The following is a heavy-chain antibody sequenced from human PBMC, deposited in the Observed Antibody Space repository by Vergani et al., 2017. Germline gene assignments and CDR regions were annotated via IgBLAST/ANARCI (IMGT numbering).Heavy chain of an antibody. CDR2: IWYDGNNK. J-gene: IGHJ5*02. CDR3: ARDLRLLYNRFDP. D-gene: IGHD1-14*01. Sequence: QVQLVESGGGVVQPGRSLRLSCAASGFTFNQYGMHWVRQAPGKGLEWVAVIWYDGNNKQYADSVKVRFTISRDNSKSTMYLQMNSLRDEDTGVYYGARDLRLLYNRFDPWGQGTLVTVSS. CDR1: GFTFNQYG. V-gene: IGHV3-33*01.